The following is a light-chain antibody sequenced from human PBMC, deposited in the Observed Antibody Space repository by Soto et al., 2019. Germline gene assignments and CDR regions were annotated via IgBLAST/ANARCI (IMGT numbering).Light chain of an antibody. V-gene: IGKV1-27*01. CDR1: QAISNY. CDR2: AAS. CDR3: QKYDNAPLT. J-gene: IGKJ4*01. Sequence: IQMTQSPSYMSASVGDRVTITFRASQAISNYLAWYQQKPGKVPKLLIYAASSLQSGVPPRFSGSGSGTDFTLTISSLQPEDVSTYYCQKYDNAPLTFGGGTKVDI.